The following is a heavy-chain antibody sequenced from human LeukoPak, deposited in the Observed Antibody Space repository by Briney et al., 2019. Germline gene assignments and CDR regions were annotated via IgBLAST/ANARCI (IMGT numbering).Heavy chain of an antibody. J-gene: IGHJ4*02. V-gene: IGHV4-59*01. Sequence: SEALSLTCTVSGGSISSYNWSWIRQPPGKGLEWIGYIYYSGSTNYNPSLKSRVTISVDTSKNQFSLKLSSVTAADTAVYYCARVTLTTDWLFDYWGQGTLVTVSS. CDR1: GGSISSYN. CDR3: ARVTLTTDWLFDY. CDR2: IYYSGST. D-gene: IGHD4-17*01.